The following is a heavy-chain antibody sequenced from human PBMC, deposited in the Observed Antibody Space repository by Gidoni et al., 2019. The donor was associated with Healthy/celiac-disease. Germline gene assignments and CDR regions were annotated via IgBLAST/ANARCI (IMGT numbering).Heavy chain of an antibody. Sequence: QVQLVQSGAEVKKPGSSVKVSCKASGGTFSSYAISWVRQAPGQGLEWMGRIIPILGIANYAQKFQGRVTITADKSTSTAYMELSSLRSEDTAVYYCARPSPRADGYNFLGAFDIWGQGTMVTVSS. J-gene: IGHJ3*02. D-gene: IGHD5-12*01. CDR1: GGTFSSYA. V-gene: IGHV1-69*04. CDR3: ARPSPRADGYNFLGAFDI. CDR2: IIPILGIA.